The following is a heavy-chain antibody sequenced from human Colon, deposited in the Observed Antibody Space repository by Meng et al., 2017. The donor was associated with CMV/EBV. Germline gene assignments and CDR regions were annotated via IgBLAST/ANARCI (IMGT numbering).Heavy chain of an antibody. CDR3: AKSDWFDP. J-gene: IGHJ5*02. CDR1: GFTFSSYG. V-gene: IGHV3-33*03. CDR2: IWYDGSNK. Sequence: GESLKISCAASGFTFSSYGMHWVRQAPGKGLEWVAVIWYDGSNKYYADPVRGRFTISRDNAKNTLYLQMNSLRVEDTAVYYCAKSDWFDPWGQGTLVTVSS.